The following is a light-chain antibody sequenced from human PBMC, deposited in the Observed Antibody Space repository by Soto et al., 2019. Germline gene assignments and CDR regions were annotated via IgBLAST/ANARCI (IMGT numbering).Light chain of an antibody. Sequence: DLQMTQSPSSLSASLGDRVTITCRTSQPIRNYLNWYQHKSGTAPKLLIYGASTLQSGVPSRFSGSGSGTDFTLTISSLQPEDFATYYCQQSYSTPLTFGGGTKVEIK. CDR2: GAS. CDR1: QPIRNY. V-gene: IGKV1-39*01. CDR3: QQSYSTPLT. J-gene: IGKJ4*01.